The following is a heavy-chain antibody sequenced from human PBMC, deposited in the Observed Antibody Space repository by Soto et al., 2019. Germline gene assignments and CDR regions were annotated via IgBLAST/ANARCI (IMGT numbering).Heavy chain of an antibody. CDR2: IYHSGST. Sequence: LCLTWAVSGGPISSGGYSWIWIRLPPGKGLEWIGYIYHSGSTYYNPSLKSRVTISVDRSKNQFSLKLSSVTAADTAVYYCARGQCSSIDWGAFGPWRSYSMDSWGQRT. V-gene: IGHV4-30-2*01. D-gene: IGHD6-13*01. CDR1: GGPISSGGYS. J-gene: IGHJ6*02. CDR3: ARGQCSSIDWGAFGPWRSYSMDS.